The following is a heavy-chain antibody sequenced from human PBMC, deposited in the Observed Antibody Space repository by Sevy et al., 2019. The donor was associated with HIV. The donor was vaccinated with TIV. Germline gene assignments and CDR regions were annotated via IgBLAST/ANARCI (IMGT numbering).Heavy chain of an antibody. J-gene: IGHJ4*02. CDR1: GYSFTSYW. CDR3: ARKPTLYYDSSGYYYDPVDY. CDR2: IYPGDSDT. D-gene: IGHD3-22*01. Sequence: GESLKISCKGSGYSFTSYWIGWVRQMPGKGLEWMGIIYPGDSDTRYSPSFQGQVTISADKSISTAYLQWSSLNASDTAMYYCARKPTLYYDSSGYYYDPVDYWGQGTLVTVSS. V-gene: IGHV5-51*01.